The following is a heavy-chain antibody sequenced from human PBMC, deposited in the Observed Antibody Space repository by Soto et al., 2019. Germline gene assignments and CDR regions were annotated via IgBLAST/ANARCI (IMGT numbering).Heavy chain of an antibody. V-gene: IGHV4-34*02. Sequence: QVQLQQWGAGLLRPSETLSLTCAFYGGSFDDFYWSWVRQSPGKGLEWVGEISHDGGTNYSPSLASRVSISVDTSKNHFSLHLRSVTAADTGLYYCARGQLVWYGDLTPYHRDMDVWGQGTTVTVS. CDR3: ARGQLVWYGDLTPYHRDMDV. CDR2: ISHDGGT. J-gene: IGHJ6*02. CDR1: GGSFDDFY. D-gene: IGHD3-10*01.